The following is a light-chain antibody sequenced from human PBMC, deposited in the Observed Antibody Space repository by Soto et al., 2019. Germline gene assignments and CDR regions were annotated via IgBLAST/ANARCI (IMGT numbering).Light chain of an antibody. Sequence: EIVLTQSPGTLSLSPGERATLSCRASQSVSSGYLAWYQQKPGQAPRLLIYGASSRATGIPDRFSGSGSGTDFTLTINRLEPEDCAMYYCQQYGSSPQTFGQGTKVEIK. V-gene: IGKV3-20*01. CDR2: GAS. J-gene: IGKJ1*01. CDR3: QQYGSSPQT. CDR1: QSVSSGY.